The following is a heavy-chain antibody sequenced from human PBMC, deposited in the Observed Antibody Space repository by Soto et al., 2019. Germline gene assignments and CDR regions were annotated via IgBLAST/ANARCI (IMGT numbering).Heavy chain of an antibody. CDR1: GFTFNSYA. CDR2: ISGSGGNT. D-gene: IGHD4-17*01. CDR3: AKRTVGWYFDL. Sequence: TASGFTFNSYAMNWVRQAPGKGLEWVSVISGSGGNTYYADSVKGRFTISRDNSKNTLYLQMNSLRAEDTAVYYCAKRTVGWYFDLWGRGTLVTVSS. V-gene: IGHV3-23*01. J-gene: IGHJ2*01.